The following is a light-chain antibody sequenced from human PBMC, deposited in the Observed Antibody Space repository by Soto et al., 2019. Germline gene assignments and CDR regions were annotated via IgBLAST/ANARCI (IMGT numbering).Light chain of an antibody. J-gene: IGKJ4*01. CDR2: GAS. CDR3: HQYGSSPLT. CDR1: QSLSSDS. Sequence: ENVLTQFPGTLSLSPGDRATLSCRASQSLSSDSLAWYQQKPGQPPRLLIYGASSRANGIPDRFSGSGSGTDFTLTISSLEPEDFAVYYCHQYGSSPLTFGGGAKVEIK. V-gene: IGKV3-20*01.